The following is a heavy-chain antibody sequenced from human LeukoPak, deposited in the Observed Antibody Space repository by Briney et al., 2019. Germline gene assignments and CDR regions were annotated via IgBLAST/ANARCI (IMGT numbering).Heavy chain of an antibody. J-gene: IGHJ4*02. CDR3: AREYSSLSSTVYYFDY. Sequence: SETLSLTCTVSGGSISSSSYYWGWIRQPPGTGLEWIGSIYYSGSTYYHPSLKSRVTISVDTSKNQFSLKLSSVTAADTAVYYCAREYSSLSSTVYYFDYWGQGTLVTVSS. CDR1: GGSISSSSYY. D-gene: IGHD6-6*01. CDR2: IYYSGST. V-gene: IGHV4-39*07.